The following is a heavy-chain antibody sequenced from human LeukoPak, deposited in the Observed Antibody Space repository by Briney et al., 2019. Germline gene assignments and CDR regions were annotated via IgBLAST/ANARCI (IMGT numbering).Heavy chain of an antibody. V-gene: IGHV3-73*01. CDR3: AKDDAWLRFLY. Sequence: GGSLRLSCAASGFTFSGSAMHWVRQASGKGLESVGRIGSKANSYATAYAASVKGRFTISRDNSKNTLYLQMNSLRAEDTAIYYCAKDDAWLRFLYWGQGTLVTVSS. J-gene: IGHJ4*02. D-gene: IGHD5-12*01. CDR2: IGSKANSYAT. CDR1: GFTFSGSA.